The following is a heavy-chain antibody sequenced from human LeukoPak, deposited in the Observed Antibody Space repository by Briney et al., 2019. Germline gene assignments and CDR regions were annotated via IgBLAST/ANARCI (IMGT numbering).Heavy chain of an antibody. Sequence: GGSLRLSCAASGFTFSSYWMSWVRQAPGKGLEWVANIKQDGSEKYYVDSVRGRFTISRDNAKNLLYLQMNSLRVEDTDVYYCARDRISGSYKYWGQGTLVTVSS. CDR3: ARDRISGSYKY. CDR2: IKQDGSEK. V-gene: IGHV3-7*01. D-gene: IGHD1-26*01. CDR1: GFTFSSYW. J-gene: IGHJ4*02.